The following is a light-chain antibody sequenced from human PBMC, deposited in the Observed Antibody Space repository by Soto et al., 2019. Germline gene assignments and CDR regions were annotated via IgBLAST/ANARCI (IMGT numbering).Light chain of an antibody. V-gene: IGKV3-20*01. Sequence: EIVLTQSPGTLSLSPGERATLSCRASQSVSSSYLAWYQQKPGQAPRLLIYGASSRATGIPDRCSGSGSGTDFTLTISRLEPEDFEVYYCQQYGSSPLTLGQGTKVDIK. CDR3: QQYGSSPLT. CDR1: QSVSSSY. CDR2: GAS. J-gene: IGKJ1*01.